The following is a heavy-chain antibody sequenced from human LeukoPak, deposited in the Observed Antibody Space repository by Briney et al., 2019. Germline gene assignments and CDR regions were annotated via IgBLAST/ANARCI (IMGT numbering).Heavy chain of an antibody. D-gene: IGHD7-27*01. J-gene: IGHJ4*02. CDR1: GDSVSSDSAA. Sequence: SQTLSLTCAISGDSVSSDSAAWNWIRQSASRGLEWLGRTYYRSQWYYDYAVSVKSRITIDPDTSKNQFSLQLNSVTPEDAAVYYCAGGTGVFDYWGQGALVTVSS. CDR2: TYYRSQWYY. CDR3: AGGTGVFDY. V-gene: IGHV6-1*01.